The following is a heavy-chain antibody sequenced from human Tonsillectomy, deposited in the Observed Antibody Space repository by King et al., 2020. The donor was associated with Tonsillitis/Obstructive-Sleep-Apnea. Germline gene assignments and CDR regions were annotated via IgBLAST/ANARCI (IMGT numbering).Heavy chain of an antibody. J-gene: IGHJ5*02. CDR1: GFTFDDYS. CDR2: IIAGGGII. CDR3: VRDMGSSYYRRFDP. D-gene: IGHD1-26*01. V-gene: IGHV3-48*02. Sequence: VQLVESGGGLVQPGGSLRLSCAASGFTFDDYSMNWVRQTPGKGLEWRSYIIAGGGIIYYADSVRGRFTIPRDNAKNSLYRQMNSLRDDDTAFYYCVRDMGSSYYRRFDPWGQGTLVTVPS.